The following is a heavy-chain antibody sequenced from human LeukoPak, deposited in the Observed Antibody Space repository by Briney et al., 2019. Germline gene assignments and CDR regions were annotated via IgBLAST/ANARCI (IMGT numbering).Heavy chain of an antibody. CDR3: ARARDAYDSFDN. D-gene: IGHD3-22*01. CDR1: GDSIRSYP. CDR2: IYYSGTT. Sequence: PSETLSLTCTVSGDSIRSYPWNWIRQPPGKGLEWIGYIYYSGTTDYNPSLKSRVTISVDTSHQFSLRLSSVTAADTAVYYCARARDAYDSFDNWGQGTLVTVSS. V-gene: IGHV4-59*01. J-gene: IGHJ4*02.